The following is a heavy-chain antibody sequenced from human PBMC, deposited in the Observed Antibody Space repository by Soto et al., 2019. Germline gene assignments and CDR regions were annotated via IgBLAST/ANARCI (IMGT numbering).Heavy chain of an antibody. CDR3: ARDGYYDFWSGHSDGMDV. D-gene: IGHD3-3*01. CDR1: GGSISSGGYY. Sequence: QVQLQESGPGRVKPSQTLSLTCTVSGGSISSGGYYWSWIRRHPGKGREWIGYIYYSGSTYYNPSLKSRVTISVDTSKNQFSLKLSSVTAADTAVYYCARDGYYDFWSGHSDGMDVWGQGTTVTVSS. J-gene: IGHJ6*02. V-gene: IGHV4-31*03. CDR2: IYYSGST.